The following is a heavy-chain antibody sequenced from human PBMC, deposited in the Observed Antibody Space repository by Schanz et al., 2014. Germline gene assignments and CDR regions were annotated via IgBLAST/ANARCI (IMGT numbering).Heavy chain of an antibody. CDR3: ARDSGSSSWYASDY. J-gene: IGHJ4*02. V-gene: IGHV3-20*01. CDR2: INWNGGST. CDR1: GFGFDDYA. Sequence: EVQLVESGGGVVRPGGSLRLSCAASGFGFDDYAMSWVRQAPGKGLEWVSGINWNGGSTGYADSVKGRFTISRDNAKNSLYLQMNSLRAEDTAIYDCARDSGSSSWYASDYWGQGTLVIVSS. D-gene: IGHD6-13*01.